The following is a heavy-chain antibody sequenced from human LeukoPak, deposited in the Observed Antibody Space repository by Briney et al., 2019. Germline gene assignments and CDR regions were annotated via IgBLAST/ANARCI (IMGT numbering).Heavy chain of an antibody. J-gene: IGHJ4*02. CDR2: ISGTDSGT. CDR3: EKSDRGHCSGAICYPLDF. D-gene: IGHD2-15*01. V-gene: IGHV3-23*01. Sequence: GGSLRLSCATSGLTFSKYAMSWVRQAPGKRLEWVAAISGTDSGTYHADSVKGRFSISRDNSKNTVNLQMNRLRVEDTGTYYCEKSDRGHCSGAICYPLDFWGQGILVTVAS. CDR1: GLTFSKYA.